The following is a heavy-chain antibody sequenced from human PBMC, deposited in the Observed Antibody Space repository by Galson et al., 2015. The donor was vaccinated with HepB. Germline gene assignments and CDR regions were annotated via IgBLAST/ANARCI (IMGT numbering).Heavy chain of an antibody. J-gene: IGHJ4*02. CDR1: GGSFSGYY. V-gene: IGHV4-34*01. Sequence: SETLSLTCAVYGGSFSGYYWSWIRQPPGKGLEWIGEINHSGSTNYNPSLKSRVTISVDTSKNQFSLKLSSVTAADTAVYYCARHASRAVAGISVPGYFDYWGQGTLVTVSS. CDR2: INHSGST. CDR3: ARHASRAVAGISVPGYFDY. D-gene: IGHD6-19*01.